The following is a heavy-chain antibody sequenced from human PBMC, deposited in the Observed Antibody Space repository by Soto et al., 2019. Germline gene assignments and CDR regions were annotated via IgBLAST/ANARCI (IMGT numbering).Heavy chain of an antibody. CDR3: AREIRGYSYGKTRGFDY. CDR2: IIPIFGTA. J-gene: IGHJ4*02. Sequence: QVQLVRSGAEVKKPGSSVKVSCKASGGTFSSYAISWVRQAPGQGLEWMGGIIPIFGTANYAQKFQGRVTITADESTSTAYMELSSLRSEDTAVYYCAREIRGYSYGKTRGFDYWGQGTLVTVSS. V-gene: IGHV1-69*12. D-gene: IGHD5-18*01. CDR1: GGTFSSYA.